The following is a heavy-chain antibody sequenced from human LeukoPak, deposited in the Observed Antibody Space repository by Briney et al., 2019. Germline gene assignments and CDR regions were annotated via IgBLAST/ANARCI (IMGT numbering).Heavy chain of an antibody. D-gene: IGHD6-13*01. J-gene: IGHJ6*02. Sequence: SETLSLTCAVYGGSFSGYYWSWIRQPPGKGLEWIGEINHSGSTNYNPSLKSRVTISVDTSKNQFSLKLSSVTAADTAVYYCASSRRIAAAQKARTYYYYGMDVWGQGTLVTVSS. CDR3: ASSRRIAAAQKARTYYYYGMDV. CDR1: GGSFSGYY. V-gene: IGHV4-34*01. CDR2: INHSGST.